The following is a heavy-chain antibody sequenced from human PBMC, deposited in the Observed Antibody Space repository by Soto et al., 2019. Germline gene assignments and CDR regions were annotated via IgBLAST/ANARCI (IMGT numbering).Heavy chain of an antibody. CDR2: IWYDGSNK. V-gene: IGHV3-33*01. J-gene: IGHJ6*02. D-gene: IGHD6-19*01. CDR1: GFTFSSYG. CDR3: ARDLGLGYSSGWPLPYGMDV. Sequence: GGSLRLSXAASGFTFSSYGMHWVRQAPGKGLEWVAVIWYDGSNKYYADSVKGRFTISRDNSKNTLYLQMNSLRAEDTAVYYCARDLGLGYSSGWPLPYGMDVWGQGTTVTV.